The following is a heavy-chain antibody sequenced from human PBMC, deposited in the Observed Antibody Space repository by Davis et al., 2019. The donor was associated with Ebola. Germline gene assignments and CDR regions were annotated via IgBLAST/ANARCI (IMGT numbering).Heavy chain of an antibody. V-gene: IGHV3-33*01. CDR1: GFTLSGYG. J-gene: IGHJ6*02. CDR2: IWYDGRNQ. CDR3: ARDRPLDFFFGDYYGMDV. Sequence: GESLKISCAASGFTLSGYGLHWVRQPPGKGLEWVAVIWYDGRNQYYADSVKGRFTISRDNSKNTLYLQMNSLRAEDTAVYYCARDRPLDFFFGDYYGMDVWGQGTTVTVSS. D-gene: IGHD3-16*01.